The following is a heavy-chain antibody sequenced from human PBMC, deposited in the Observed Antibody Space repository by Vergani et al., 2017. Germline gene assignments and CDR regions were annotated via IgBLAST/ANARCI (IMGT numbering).Heavy chain of an antibody. CDR3: ARGPFTRDQLWSHNYYYYYMDV. J-gene: IGHJ6*03. CDR2: IIPIFGTA. V-gene: IGHV1-69*12. D-gene: IGHD5-18*01. Sequence: QVQLVQSGAEVKKPGSSVKVSCKASGGTFSSYAISWVRQAPGQGLEWMGGIIPIFGTANYAQKFQGRVTITADESTSTAYMELSSLRSEDTAVYYCARGPFTRDQLWSHNYYYYYMDVWGKGTTVTVSS. CDR1: GGTFSSYA.